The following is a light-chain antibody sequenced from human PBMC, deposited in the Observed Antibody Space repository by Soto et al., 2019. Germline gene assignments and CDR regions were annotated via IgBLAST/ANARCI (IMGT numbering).Light chain of an antibody. CDR3: QQYNSYS. CDR2: ESS. V-gene: IGKV1-5*01. Sequence: DIQLTQSPPSLSASVGDRVTITCRASQSISPFLNWYQCKPGKPPKLLIYESSNLQSGVPSRFSGSGSGTEFTLTISSLQPDDFATYYCQQYNSYSFGQGTKVDI. J-gene: IGKJ1*01. CDR1: QSISPF.